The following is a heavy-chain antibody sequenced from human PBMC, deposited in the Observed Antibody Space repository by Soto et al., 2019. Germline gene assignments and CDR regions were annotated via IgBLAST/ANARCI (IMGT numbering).Heavy chain of an antibody. J-gene: IGHJ3*02. Sequence: ASVKVSCKASGYTFTSYGISWVRQAPGQGLEWMGWISAYNGNTNYAQKLQGRVTMTTDTSTSTAYMELRSLRSDDTAVYYCAREDSSGYSHDAFDIWGQGTMVTVSS. CDR3: AREDSSGYSHDAFDI. CDR1: GYTFTSYG. D-gene: IGHD3-22*01. CDR2: ISAYNGNT. V-gene: IGHV1-18*01.